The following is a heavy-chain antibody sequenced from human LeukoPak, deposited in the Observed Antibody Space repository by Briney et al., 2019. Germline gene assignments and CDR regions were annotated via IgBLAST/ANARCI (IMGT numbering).Heavy chain of an antibody. D-gene: IGHD3-3*01. Sequence: PGGSLRLSCAASGFTFSSYGMHWVRQAPGKGLEWVAVISYDGSNKYYADSVKGRFTISRDNSKNTLYLQMNSLRAEDTAVYYCAKEGLAFWSGYYVNYYYYYMDVWGKGTTVTVSS. CDR1: GFTFSSYG. J-gene: IGHJ6*03. CDR3: AKEGLAFWSGYYVNYYYYYMDV. V-gene: IGHV3-30*18. CDR2: ISYDGSNK.